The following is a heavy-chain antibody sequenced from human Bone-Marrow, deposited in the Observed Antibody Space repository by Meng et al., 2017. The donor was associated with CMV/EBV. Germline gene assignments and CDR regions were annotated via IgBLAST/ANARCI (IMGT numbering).Heavy chain of an antibody. CDR1: GFTFSDDW. CDR2: INWNGGST. D-gene: IGHD3-16*01. Sequence: GESLKISCAASGFTFSDDWMTWVRQAPGKGLEWVSGINWNGGSTGYADSVKGRFTISRDNAKNSLYLQMNSLRAEDTALYHCAREGEGTDYWGQGTLVTVSS. J-gene: IGHJ4*02. CDR3: AREGEGTDY. V-gene: IGHV3-20*01.